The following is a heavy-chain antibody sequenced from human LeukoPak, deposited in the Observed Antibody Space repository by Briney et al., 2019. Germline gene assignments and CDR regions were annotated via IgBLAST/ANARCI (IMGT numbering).Heavy chain of an antibody. D-gene: IGHD6-6*01. J-gene: IGHJ5*02. Sequence: ASVKVSCKASGYTFTSYDINWVRQATGQGLEWMGWMNPNSGNTGYAQKFQGRVTMTRNTSISTAYKELSSLRSEDTAVYYCARGSSSSGWFDPWGQGTLVTVSS. CDR2: MNPNSGNT. CDR1: GYTFTSYD. V-gene: IGHV1-8*01. CDR3: ARGSSSSGWFDP.